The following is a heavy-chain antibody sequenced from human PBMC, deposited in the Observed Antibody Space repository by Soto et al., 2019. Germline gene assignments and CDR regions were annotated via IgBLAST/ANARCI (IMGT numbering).Heavy chain of an antibody. CDR3: ARTPRGITMVRGVFDP. J-gene: IGHJ5*02. CDR1: GGTFSSYA. Sequence: SVKVSCKASGGTFSSYAISWVRQAPGQGLEWMGGIIPIFGTANYAQKFQGRVTITADESTSTAYMELSSLRSEDTAVYYCARTPRGITMVRGVFDPWGQGTLVTVSS. CDR2: IIPIFGTA. D-gene: IGHD3-10*01. V-gene: IGHV1-69*13.